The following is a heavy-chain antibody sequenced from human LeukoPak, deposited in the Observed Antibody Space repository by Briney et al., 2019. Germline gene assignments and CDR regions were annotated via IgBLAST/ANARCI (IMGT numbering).Heavy chain of an antibody. Sequence: RGSLRLSCAASGFTFSSYAMSWVRQAPGKGLEWVSTIYDDNTYYADSVKGRFAISTDNSKNTLYLQMNSLRVEDTAVYFCAARKVRGVWFYLDYWGQGTLVTVSS. CDR1: GFTFSSYA. CDR2: IYDDNT. CDR3: AARKVRGVWFYLDY. V-gene: IGHV3-23*01. D-gene: IGHD3-10*01. J-gene: IGHJ4*02.